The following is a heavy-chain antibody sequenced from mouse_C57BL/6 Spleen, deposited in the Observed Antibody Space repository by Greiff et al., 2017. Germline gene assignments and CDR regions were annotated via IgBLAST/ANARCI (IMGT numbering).Heavy chain of an antibody. CDR2: ILPGSGST. CDR3: ARDDYDVKYYAMDY. V-gene: IGHV1-9*01. D-gene: IGHD2-4*01. Sequence: QVQLQQSGAELMKPGASVKLSCKATGYTFTGYWIEWVKQRPGHGLEWIGEILPGSGSTNYNEKFQGKATFTADTSSNTAYMQLSSLTTEDSAISYCARDDYDVKYYAMDYWSQGTSVTVSS. CDR1: GYTFTGYW. J-gene: IGHJ4*01.